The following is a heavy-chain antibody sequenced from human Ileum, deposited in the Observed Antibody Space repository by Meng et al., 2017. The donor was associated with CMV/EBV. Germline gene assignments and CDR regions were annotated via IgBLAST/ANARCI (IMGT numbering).Heavy chain of an antibody. V-gene: IGHV1-8*01. CDR1: GYTFTSYD. D-gene: IGHD2-2*02. CDR2: MNPNSGNT. Sequence: ASVKVSCKASGYTFTSYDINWVRQATGQGLEWMGWMNPNSGNTGYAQKFQGRVTMTRNTSISTAYMELSSLRSEDTAVYYCVRPTDCSSTSCYIYYGMDVWGQGNTV. J-gene: IGHJ6*01. CDR3: VRPTDCSSTSCYIYYGMDV.